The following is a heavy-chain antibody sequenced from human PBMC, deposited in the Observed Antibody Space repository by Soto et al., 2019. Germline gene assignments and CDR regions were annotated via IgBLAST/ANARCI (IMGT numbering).Heavy chain of an antibody. CDR3: AREVGAKYSSGWYFDY. CDR1: GGTFSSYA. CDR2: IIPIFGTA. D-gene: IGHD6-19*01. Sequence: ASVKVSCKASGGTFSSYAISWVRQAPGQGLEWMGGIIPIFGTANYAQKFQGRVTITADESTSTTYMELSSMRSEDTAVYYCAREVGAKYSSGWYFDYWGQGTLVTVSS. V-gene: IGHV1-69*13. J-gene: IGHJ4*02.